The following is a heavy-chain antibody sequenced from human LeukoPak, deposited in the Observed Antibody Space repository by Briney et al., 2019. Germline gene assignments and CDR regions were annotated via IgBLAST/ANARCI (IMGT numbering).Heavy chain of an antibody. V-gene: IGHV1-69*04. J-gene: IGHJ4*02. CDR1: GGTFSSDA. Sequence: SVTVSCKASGGTFSSDAISWERQAPGQGLEWMGRIIPILGIANYAQKFQGRVTITADKSTSTAYMELSSLRSEDTAVYYCARGYYDSSGYLYYFDYWGQGTLVTVSS. D-gene: IGHD3-22*01. CDR2: IIPILGIA. CDR3: ARGYYDSSGYLYYFDY.